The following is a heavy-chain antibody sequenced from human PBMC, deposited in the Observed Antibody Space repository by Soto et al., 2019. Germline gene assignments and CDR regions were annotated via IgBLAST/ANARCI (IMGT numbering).Heavy chain of an antibody. CDR3: ARSHPPTYDSSGYYYV. D-gene: IGHD3-22*01. V-gene: IGHV1-18*01. CDR2: ISAYNGNT. CDR1: GYTFTSYG. Sequence: QVQLVQSGAEVKKPGASVKVSCKASGYTFTSYGISWVRQAPGQGLEWMGWISAYNGNTNYAQKLQGRVTMTTDTPTSTAYMELRGLRSDDTAVYYCARSHPPTYDSSGYYYVWGQGTLVTVSS. J-gene: IGHJ4*02.